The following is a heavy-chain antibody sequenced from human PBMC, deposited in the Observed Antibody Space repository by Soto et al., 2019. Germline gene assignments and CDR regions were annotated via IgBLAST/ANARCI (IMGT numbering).Heavy chain of an antibody. CDR3: VRGGYYGSGSYYTLLDY. CDR2: IYSSGST. V-gene: IGHV4-4*07. CDR1: GGSISGYY. J-gene: IGHJ4*02. D-gene: IGHD3-10*01. Sequence: SETLSLTCTVTGGSISGYYWSWIRQPAGKGLEWIGRIYSSGSTSYNPSLKSRVTMSVDTSKNQFSLKLTSVTAADTAVYYCVRGGYYGSGSYYTLLDYWGQGALVTVS.